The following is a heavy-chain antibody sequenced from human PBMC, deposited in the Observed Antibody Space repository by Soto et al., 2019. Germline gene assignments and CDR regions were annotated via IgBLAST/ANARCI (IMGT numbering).Heavy chain of an antibody. J-gene: IGHJ4*02. Sequence: PGGSLRLSCAASGFTLSSYSMNWVRQAPGKGLEWVSAISGSGGSTYYADSVKGRFTISRDNSKNTLYLQMNSLRAEDTAVYYCAKETDSSGWSSPSYWGQGTLVTVSS. CDR1: GFTLSSYS. CDR3: AKETDSSGWSSPSY. CDR2: ISGSGGST. V-gene: IGHV3-23*01. D-gene: IGHD6-19*01.